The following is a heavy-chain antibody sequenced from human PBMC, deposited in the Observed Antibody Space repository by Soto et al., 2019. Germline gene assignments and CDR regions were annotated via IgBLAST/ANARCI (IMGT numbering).Heavy chain of an antibody. J-gene: IGHJ5*02. V-gene: IGHV1-2*02. CDR2: INPNSGGT. Sequence: QVPLLQSGAEVKKPGASVKVSCKASGYTFTAYYMHWVRQAPGQGLEWMGWINPNSGGTYHAQNFQGRVTMTRDTSTTTAYMELASLRSDDTAVYYCARGGGRGYNELDPWGHGTLVIVSS. CDR1: GYTFTAYY. CDR3: ARGGGRGYNELDP. D-gene: IGHD5-12*01.